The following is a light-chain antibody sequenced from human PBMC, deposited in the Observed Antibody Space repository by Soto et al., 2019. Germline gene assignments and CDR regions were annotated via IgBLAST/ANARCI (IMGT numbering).Light chain of an antibody. Sequence: HSVLTRPPSVSGAPGQRVTISCTGSSSNIGAGYDVHWYQQLPGTAPKLLIYGNSNRPSGVPDRFSGSKSGTSASLAITGLQAEDEADYYCQSYDSSLSGSVFGGGTKLTVL. CDR2: GNS. J-gene: IGLJ2*01. CDR3: QSYDSSLSGSV. CDR1: SSNIGAGYD. V-gene: IGLV1-40*01.